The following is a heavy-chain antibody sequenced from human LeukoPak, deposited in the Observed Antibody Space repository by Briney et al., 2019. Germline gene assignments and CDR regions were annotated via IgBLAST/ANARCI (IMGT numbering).Heavy chain of an antibody. CDR2: IIPIFGTA. D-gene: IGHD3-16*01. CDR1: GGTFSSYA. CDR3: ARMGLYDYVWGSFDY. Sequence: ASVKVSCKASGGTFSSYAISWVRQAPGQGLEWMGGIIPIFGTANYAQKFQGRVTITADESTSTAYMELSSLRSEDTAVYYCARMGLYDYVWGSFDYWGQGTLVTVSS. J-gene: IGHJ4*02. V-gene: IGHV1-69*13.